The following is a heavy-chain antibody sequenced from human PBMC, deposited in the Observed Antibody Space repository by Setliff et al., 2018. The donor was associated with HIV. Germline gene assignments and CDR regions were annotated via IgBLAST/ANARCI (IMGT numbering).Heavy chain of an antibody. V-gene: IGHV1-2*06. Sequence: ASVKVSCKASGYSFSGYYMSWIRQAPGQALEWMGRINPNNGATEYAQKFQGRVTMTSDSLTSTAHMELTRLRSDDTAVYYCARDVGIVIPFDYWGQGTLVTVSS. J-gene: IGHJ4*02. CDR1: GYSFSGYY. CDR2: INPNNGAT. CDR3: ARDVGIVIPFDY. D-gene: IGHD1-26*01.